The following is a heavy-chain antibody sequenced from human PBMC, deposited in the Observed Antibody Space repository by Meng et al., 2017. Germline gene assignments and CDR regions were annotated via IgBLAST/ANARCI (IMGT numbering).Heavy chain of an antibody. V-gene: IGHV4-61*01. Sequence: GQLTGSGPGLVRPSETLSLTCTASCWSVGSGHYYWSWIRQPPGKGLEWIGYIVYSGSTTYNPSLKTRVTISVDTSKNQFSLKLTSVTAADTAVYFCARDVGGDYETLFDYWGQGTLVTVSS. CDR1: CWSVGSGHYY. J-gene: IGHJ4*02. CDR2: IVYSGST. D-gene: IGHD4-17*01. CDR3: ARDVGGDYETLFDY.